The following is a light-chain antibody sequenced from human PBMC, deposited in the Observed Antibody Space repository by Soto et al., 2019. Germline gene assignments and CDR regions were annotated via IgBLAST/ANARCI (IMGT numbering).Light chain of an antibody. V-gene: IGKV3-20*01. J-gene: IGKJ1*01. CDR1: HSVRSNY. CDR3: QQYGISPT. CDR2: DVS. Sequence: EIVLTQSPGTLSLSPGERATLSCRSSHSVRSNYLAWYQQKPGQAPRLLIYDVSSRATGIPDRFSGSGSGTDFTLTISRLEPVDLAVYYCQQYGISPTFGQGTKVEIK.